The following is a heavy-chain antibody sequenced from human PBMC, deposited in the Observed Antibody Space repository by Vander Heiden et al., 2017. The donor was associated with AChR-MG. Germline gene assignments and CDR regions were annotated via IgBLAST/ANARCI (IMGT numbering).Heavy chain of an antibody. CDR2: ISAYNGNT. Sequence: QVQLVQSGAEVTKPGASVKVSCKASGYTFTSYGIGWGRQAPGQGREWMGWISAYNGNTDYAQKLQGRVTMTTDTSTSTAYMELRSLRSDDTAVYYCARDSTTVTTGYYYYYYMDVWGKGTTVTVSS. D-gene: IGHD4-4*01. V-gene: IGHV1-18*01. J-gene: IGHJ6*03. CDR3: ARDSTTVTTGYYYYYYMDV. CDR1: GYTFTSYG.